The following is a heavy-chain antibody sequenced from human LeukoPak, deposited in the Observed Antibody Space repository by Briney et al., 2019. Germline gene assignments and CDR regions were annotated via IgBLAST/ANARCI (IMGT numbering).Heavy chain of an antibody. CDR2: INAGNGNT. Sequence: ASAKVSCKASGYTFTGYYMHRVRQAPGQGLEWMGWINAGNGNTKYSQKFQGRVTITRDTSASTAYMELSSLRSEDTAVYYCASEDDYGDAFDIWGQGTMVTVSS. CDR1: GYTFTGYY. CDR3: ASEDDYGDAFDI. D-gene: IGHD4-17*01. V-gene: IGHV1-3*01. J-gene: IGHJ3*02.